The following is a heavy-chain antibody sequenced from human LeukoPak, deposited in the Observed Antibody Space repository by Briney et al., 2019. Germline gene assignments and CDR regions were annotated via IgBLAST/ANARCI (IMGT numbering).Heavy chain of an antibody. V-gene: IGHV1-69*13. D-gene: IGHD3-22*01. CDR3: ARDRSQYYYDSSGYYYVSFDY. CDR1: GGTFISYA. J-gene: IGHJ4*02. CDR2: IIPIFGTA. Sequence: ASVNVSCKASGGTFISYAISWVRQAPGQGLEWMGGIIPIFGTANYAQKFQGRVTITADESTSTAYMELSSLRSEDTAVYYCARDRSQYYYDSSGYYYVSFDYWGQGTLVTVSS.